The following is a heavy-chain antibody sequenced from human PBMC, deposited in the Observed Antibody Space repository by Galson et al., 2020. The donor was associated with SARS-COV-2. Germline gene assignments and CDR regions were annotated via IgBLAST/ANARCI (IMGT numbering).Heavy chain of an antibody. J-gene: IGHJ4*02. V-gene: IGHV4-34*01. CDR3: AREENFFLVLTATRMCYFDY. D-gene: IGHD2-21*02. CDR1: GGSFSGYY. Sequence: SETLSLTCAVYGGSFSGYYWSWIRQPPGKGLEWIGEINSNGSTNYNPSLKSRVTISVDTSKNHFSLKLSSVTAADTAVYYCAREENFFLVLTATRMCYFDYWGRVTLATVSS. CDR2: INSNGST.